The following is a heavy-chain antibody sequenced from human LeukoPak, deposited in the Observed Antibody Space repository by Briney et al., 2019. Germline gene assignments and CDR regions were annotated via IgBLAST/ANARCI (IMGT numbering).Heavy chain of an antibody. CDR3: ARVIAAAGTGAFDI. Sequence: GGSLRLSCAASGFTFSSYSMNWVRQAPGKGLEWVSSISSSSSYIYYADSVKGRFTISRDNAKNSLYLQMNSLRAEDTAVYYCARVIAAAGTGAFDIWGQGTMVTVSS. J-gene: IGHJ3*02. CDR2: ISSSSSYI. D-gene: IGHD6-13*01. CDR1: GFTFSSYS. V-gene: IGHV3-21*01.